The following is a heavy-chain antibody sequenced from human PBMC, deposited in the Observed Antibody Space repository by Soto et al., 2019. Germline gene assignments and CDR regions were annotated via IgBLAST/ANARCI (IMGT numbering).Heavy chain of an antibody. D-gene: IGHD2-21*02. J-gene: IGHJ4*02. CDR2: IIPIFGTA. Sequence: QVQLVQSGAEVKKPGSSVKVSCKASGGTFSSYAISWVRQAPGQGLEWLGGIIPIFGTANYAQKFQGRVTITADESTTTAYMELSSLRSEDTAVYYCARDGVVVTGDSEGCFDYWGQGTLVTVSS. V-gene: IGHV1-69*01. CDR1: GGTFSSYA. CDR3: ARDGVVVTGDSEGCFDY.